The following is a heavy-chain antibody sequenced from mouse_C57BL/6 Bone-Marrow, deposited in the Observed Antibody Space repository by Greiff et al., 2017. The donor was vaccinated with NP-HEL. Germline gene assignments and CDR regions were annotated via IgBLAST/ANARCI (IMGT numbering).Heavy chain of an antibody. V-gene: IGHV2-2*01. CDR2: IWSGGST. CDR3: ARNLAITTVGAYFAMGD. Sequence: VQLQQSGPGLVQPSQSLSITCTVSGFSLTSYGVHWVRQSPGKGLEWLGVIWSGGSTDYNAAFISRLSISKANSKSQAFFKMNSLQADDTAIYYCARNLAITTVGAYFAMGDRGQGTSVTV. D-gene: IGHD1-1*01. J-gene: IGHJ4*01. CDR1: GFSLTSYG.